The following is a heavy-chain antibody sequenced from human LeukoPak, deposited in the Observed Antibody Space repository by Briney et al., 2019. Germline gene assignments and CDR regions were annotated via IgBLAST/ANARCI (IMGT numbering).Heavy chain of an antibody. D-gene: IGHD2-8*01. J-gene: IGHJ3*02. CDR1: GFNFSTFW. V-gene: IGHV3-7*01. CDR2: IRQDGGET. CDR3: AREGRNADIPSVTRNGGALDI. Sequence: GGSLRLSCAASGFNFSTFWMNWVRQVPGKGLEWVANIRQDGGETFYVDSVSGRFTISRDNAKNSLFLQMNSLRVEDTAVYYCAREGRNADIPSVTRNGGALDIWGQGTVLTVSS.